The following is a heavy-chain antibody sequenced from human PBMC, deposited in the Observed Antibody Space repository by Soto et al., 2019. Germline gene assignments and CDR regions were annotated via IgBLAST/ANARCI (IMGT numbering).Heavy chain of an antibody. CDR1: GFTFSSYS. J-gene: IGHJ6*02. V-gene: IGHV3-21*01. CDR3: ARNRFTAIVAGKYYYYGMDV. Sequence: GGSLRLSCAASGFTFSSYSMNWVRQAPGKGLEWVSSISSSSSYIYYADSVKGRFTISRDNAKNSLYLQMNSLRAEDTAVYYCARNRFTAIVAGKYYYYGMDVWGQGTTVTVSS. D-gene: IGHD5-18*01. CDR2: ISSSSSYI.